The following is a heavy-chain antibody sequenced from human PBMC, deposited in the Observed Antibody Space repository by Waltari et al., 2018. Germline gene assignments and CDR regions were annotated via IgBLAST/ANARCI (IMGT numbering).Heavy chain of an antibody. D-gene: IGHD3-3*01. CDR1: GYSIRSGSY. CDR3: VRDRRDITIFGAVTKYYYYMDV. Sequence: QVQLHESGPGLVKPSETLSLTCAVSGYSIRSGSYGGWIRQAPGKGLEWVGSIYQSGTTHYNPSLKSRVTISIDTSKNQFSLRLNSMTAADTAVYYCVRDRRDITIFGAVTKYYYYMDVWGQGTTVTVPS. CDR2: IYQSGTT. V-gene: IGHV4-38-2*02. J-gene: IGHJ6*03.